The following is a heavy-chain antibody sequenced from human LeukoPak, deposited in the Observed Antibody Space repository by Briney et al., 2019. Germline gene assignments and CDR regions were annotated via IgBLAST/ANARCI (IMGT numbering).Heavy chain of an antibody. Sequence: GGSLRLSCAASGFTFDDYGMSWVRQAPGEGLEWVSGINWNGGSTGYADSVKGRFTISRDNAKNSLYLQMNSLRAEDTALYYCARSDYDCSGYIPLPFGHAFDSSGQGTMVTVSS. V-gene: IGHV3-20*04. D-gene: IGHD3-22*01. CDR1: GFTFDDYG. J-gene: IGHJ3*02. CDR3: ARSDYDCSGYIPLPFGHAFDS. CDR2: INWNGGST.